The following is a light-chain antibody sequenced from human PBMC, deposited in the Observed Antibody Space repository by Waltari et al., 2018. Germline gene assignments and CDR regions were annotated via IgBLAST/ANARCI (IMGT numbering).Light chain of an antibody. V-gene: IGLV4-69*01. CDR3: QTGGHGTWV. J-gene: IGLJ3*02. CDR1: SGHCTHV. Sequence: QLVLTQSPSASASLGASVQLTCTLSSGHCTHVIPWLHQRPEKVPRYLMKVNSDGSHNKGDEIPDRFSGSSSGAERYLTISSLQSEDEADYYCQTGGHGTWVFGGGTKLTVL. CDR2: VNSDGSH.